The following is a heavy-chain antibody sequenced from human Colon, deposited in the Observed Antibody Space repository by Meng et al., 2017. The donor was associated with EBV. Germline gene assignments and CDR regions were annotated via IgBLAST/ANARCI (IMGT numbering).Heavy chain of an antibody. V-gene: IGHV4-4*02. Sequence: QVELQEAGPGLVEPSGTLSLPCAVSGGSISSSHWWTWVRQPPGKGLEWIGEVYHTGSTKYNPSLKSRLTISVDKSKNQFSLNLTSVTAADTAVYYCARVWQSLTAFFDSWGQGTLVTVSS. J-gene: IGHJ4*02. D-gene: IGHD2-21*01. CDR2: VYHTGST. CDR1: GGSISSSHW. CDR3: ARVWQSLTAFFDS.